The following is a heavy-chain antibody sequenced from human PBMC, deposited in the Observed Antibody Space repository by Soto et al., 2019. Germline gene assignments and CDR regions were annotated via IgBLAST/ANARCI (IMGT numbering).Heavy chain of an antibody. J-gene: IGHJ6*03. V-gene: IGHV1-8*01. Sequence: ASVNVSCKASGYTFTSYDINWVRQATGQGLEWMGWMNPNSGNTGYAQKFQGRVTMTRNTSISTAYMELSSLRSEDTAVYYCARSGIMVYAIRYYYYMDVWGKGTTVTVS. CDR1: GYTFTSYD. CDR3: ARSGIMVYAIRYYYYMDV. CDR2: MNPNSGNT. D-gene: IGHD2-8*01.